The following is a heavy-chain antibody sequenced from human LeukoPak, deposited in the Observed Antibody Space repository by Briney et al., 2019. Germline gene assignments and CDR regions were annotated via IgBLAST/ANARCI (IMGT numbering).Heavy chain of an antibody. CDR1: GYTFTGYY. J-gene: IGHJ3*02. CDR2: VDPKSGGT. V-gene: IGHV1-2*02. D-gene: IGHD3-16*02. CDR3: ARTKPPRGQYDYVWGSYRFTFDAFDI. Sequence: ASVKVSCKASGYTFTGYYMHWVRQAPGQGLEWMGWVDPKSGGTKCAQKFQGRVTMTRDTSISTAYMELSRLRSDDTAVYYCARTKPPRGQYDYVWGSYRFTFDAFDIWGQGTMVTVSS.